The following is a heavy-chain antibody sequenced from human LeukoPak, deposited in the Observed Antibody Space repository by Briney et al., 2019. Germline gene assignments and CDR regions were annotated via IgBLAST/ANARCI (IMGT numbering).Heavy chain of an antibody. J-gene: IGHJ6*03. V-gene: IGHV4-39*07. D-gene: IGHD3-10*01. CDR1: GGSISTINDY. Sequence: SETLSLTCTVSGGSISTINDYWGWIRQPPGKGLEWIGSVYYDGSTYYNAPFKSRVTISVDTSKNQFSLKLSSVTAADTAVYYCARGLGSGSSYWNYYYMDVWGKGTTVTVSS. CDR3: ARGLGSGSSYWNYYYMDV. CDR2: VYYDGST.